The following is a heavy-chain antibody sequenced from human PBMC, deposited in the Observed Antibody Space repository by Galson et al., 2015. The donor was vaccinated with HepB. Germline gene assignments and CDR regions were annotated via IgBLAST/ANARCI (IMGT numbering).Heavy chain of an antibody. J-gene: IGHJ4*02. CDR1: GFTVSSNY. V-gene: IGHV3-53*01. Sequence: SLRLSCAASGFTVSSNYMSWVRQAPGKGLEWVSVIYSGGSTYYADSVKGRFTISRDNSKNTLYLQMNSLRAEDTAVYYCARGLKPVGATLDYWGQGTLVTVSS. CDR2: IYSGGST. D-gene: IGHD1-26*01. CDR3: ARGLKPVGATLDY.